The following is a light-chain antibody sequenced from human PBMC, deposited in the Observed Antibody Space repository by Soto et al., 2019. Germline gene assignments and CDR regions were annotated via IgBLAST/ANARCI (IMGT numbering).Light chain of an antibody. J-gene: IGLJ2*01. V-gene: IGLV2-14*01. CDR1: SSDVGGYNY. CDR2: DVS. CDR3: RSYTSSSTLVV. Sequence: QSALTQPASVSGSPGQSITISCTGTSSDVGGYNYVSWYQQHPGKAPKLMIYDVSNRPSGVSNRFSGSKSGNTASLTISGLQAEDEADYYGRSYTSSSTLVVFGGGTKLTV.